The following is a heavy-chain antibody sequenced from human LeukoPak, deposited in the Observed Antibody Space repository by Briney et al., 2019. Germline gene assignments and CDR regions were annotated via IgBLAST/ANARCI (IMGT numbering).Heavy chain of an antibody. CDR2: IRNDGSND. D-gene: IGHD2-2*01. V-gene: IGHV3-30*02. CDR3: AKEGNYQLLFVY. Sequence: PGGSLRLSCAASGFTFSDYGMHWVRQAPGKGLEWVAFIRNDGSNDYYPDSVKGRFTISRDNSRNTLYLQMNSLRAEDTAVYYCAKEGNYQLLFVYWGQGTLVTVSS. CDR1: GFTFSDYG. J-gene: IGHJ4*02.